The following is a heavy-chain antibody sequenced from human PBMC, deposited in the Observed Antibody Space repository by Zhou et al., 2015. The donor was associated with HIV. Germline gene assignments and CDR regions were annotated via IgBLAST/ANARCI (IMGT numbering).Heavy chain of an antibody. D-gene: IGHD3-16*02. CDR3: ARVGLLRLGELSLWGVDAFDI. V-gene: IGHV1-2*02. Sequence: QVQLVQSGAEVNKPGASVKVSCKASGYIFTGYYMHWVRQVPGQGLEWMGWINPNSGGTNYTQNFQGRVTMTRDTSISTAYMELSRLRSDDTAVYYCARVGLLRLGELSLWGVDAFDIWGQGDNGSPSLQ. CDR2: INPNSGGT. J-gene: IGHJ3*02. CDR1: GYIFTGYY.